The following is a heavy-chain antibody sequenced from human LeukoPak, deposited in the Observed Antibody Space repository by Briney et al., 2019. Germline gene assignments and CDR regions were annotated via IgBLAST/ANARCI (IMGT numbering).Heavy chain of an antibody. D-gene: IGHD3-22*01. J-gene: IGHJ4*02. Sequence: SQTLSLTCTVSGGSISSGDYYWSWIRQPPGKGLEWIGYIYYSGSTYYNPSLKSRVTISVDTSKNQFPLKLSSVTAADTAVYYCARYYYDSSGDYYFDYWGQGTLVTVSS. CDR3: ARYYYDSSGDYYFDY. V-gene: IGHV4-30-4*01. CDR1: GGSISSGDYY. CDR2: IYYSGST.